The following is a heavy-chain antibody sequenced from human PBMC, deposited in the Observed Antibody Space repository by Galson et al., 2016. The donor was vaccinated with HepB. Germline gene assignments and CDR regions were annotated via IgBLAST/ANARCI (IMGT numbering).Heavy chain of an antibody. CDR2: IWYDGSKK. J-gene: IGHJ4*02. CDR3: TRYGYWSGYHYFDS. D-gene: IGHD3-3*01. V-gene: IGHV3-33*01. CDR1: GFTFSSYG. Sequence: SLRLSCAASGFTFSSYGMHWVRQALGKGLEWLAGIWYDGSKKYHADSVKGRFTISRDNSKNTLYREMNSLKTEDTAVYYCTRYGYWSGYHYFDSWGQGTLVTVSS.